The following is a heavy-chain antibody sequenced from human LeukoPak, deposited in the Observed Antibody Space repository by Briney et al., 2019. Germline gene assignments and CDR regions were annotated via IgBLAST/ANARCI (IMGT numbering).Heavy chain of an antibody. Sequence: SETLSLTCIVSGDSISRNTYHWGWVRQPPGKGLEWIGTIYYSGSIYYNQSLRGRVALSVDTSKNQFSLKLTSATAADTAVYYCGRLNTDWGFLFDSWGQGTLVTVSS. J-gene: IGHJ4*02. CDR1: GDSISRNTYH. CDR2: IYYSGSI. V-gene: IGHV4-39*01. CDR3: GRLNTDWGFLFDS. D-gene: IGHD7-27*01.